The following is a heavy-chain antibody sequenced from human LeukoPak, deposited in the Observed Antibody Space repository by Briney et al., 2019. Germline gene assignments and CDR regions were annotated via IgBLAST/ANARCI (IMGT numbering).Heavy chain of an antibody. CDR1: GYTFTSYD. J-gene: IGHJ4*02. Sequence: ASVKVSCKASGYTFTSYDINWVRQATGQGLEWMGWMNPNSGNTGYEQKFQGRVTMTRNHSISKAYMELSSLRSEDTAVYYCARNYRSGSYYNDYWRQGTLVTVSS. CDR3: ARNYRSGSYYNDY. D-gene: IGHD3-10*01. CDR2: MNPNSGNT. V-gene: IGHV1-8*01.